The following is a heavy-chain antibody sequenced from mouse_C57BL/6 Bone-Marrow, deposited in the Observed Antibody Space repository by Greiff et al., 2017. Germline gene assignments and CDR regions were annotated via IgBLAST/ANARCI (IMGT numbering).Heavy chain of an antibody. CDR1: GFTFSNYW. J-gene: IGHJ2*01. Sequence: VQLKQSGGGLVQPGGSMKLSCVASGFTFSNYWMNWVRQSPEKGLEWVAQIRLKSDNYATHYAESVKGRFTISRDDSKSSVYLQMNNLRAEDTVIYYGTGGLGRYFDYWGQGTTLTVSS. CDR3: TGGLGRYFDY. CDR2: IRLKSDNYAT. V-gene: IGHV6-3*01. D-gene: IGHD4-1*01.